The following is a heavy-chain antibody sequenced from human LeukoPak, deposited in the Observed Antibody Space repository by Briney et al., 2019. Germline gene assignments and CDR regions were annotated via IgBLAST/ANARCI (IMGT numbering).Heavy chain of an antibody. CDR1: GYTFTSYY. V-gene: IGHV1-46*01. D-gene: IGHD3-22*01. CDR3: ASEHYYDSSGSFFPTPLGWFDP. Sequence: AASVKVSCKASGYTFTSYYMHWVRQAPGQGLEWMGIINPSGGSTSYAQKFQGRVTMTRDMSTSTVYMELSRLRSDDTAVYYCASEHYYDSSGSFFPTPLGWFDPWGQGTLVTVSS. J-gene: IGHJ5*02. CDR2: INPSGGST.